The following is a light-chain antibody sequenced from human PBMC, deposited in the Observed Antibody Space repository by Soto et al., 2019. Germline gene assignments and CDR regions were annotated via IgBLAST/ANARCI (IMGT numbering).Light chain of an antibody. V-gene: IGLV2-23*01. J-gene: IGLJ3*02. CDR2: EGN. CDR3: CSYAGSGTWV. CDR1: NNDVGSYNL. Sequence: QSALTQPASMSGSPGQSITISCTGTNNDVGSYNLVSWYQQHPGKAPKLIIYEGNKRPSGISNRVSGSKSGSTASLTISGLQAEDESDYYCCSYAGSGTWVFGGGTKLTVL.